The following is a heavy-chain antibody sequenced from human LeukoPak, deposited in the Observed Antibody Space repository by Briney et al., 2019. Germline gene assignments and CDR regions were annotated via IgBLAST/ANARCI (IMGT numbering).Heavy chain of an antibody. D-gene: IGHD3-22*01. J-gene: IGHJ3*02. CDR2: INYSGST. Sequence: SETLSLTCTVSGGSISSSYWSWIRQPPGKGLEWIGYINYSGSTNYNPSLKNRVTISVDTSRNQFSLRLSSVTAADTAVYYCARHDPLITMIIGERAFDIRGQGTMVTVPS. CDR3: ARHDPLITMIIGERAFDI. V-gene: IGHV4-59*08. CDR1: GGSISSSY.